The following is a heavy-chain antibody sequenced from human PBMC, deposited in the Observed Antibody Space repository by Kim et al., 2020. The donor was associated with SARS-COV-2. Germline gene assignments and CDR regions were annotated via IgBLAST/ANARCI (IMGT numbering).Heavy chain of an antibody. CDR2: IYYSGST. J-gene: IGHJ5*02. CDR1: GGSISSYY. V-gene: IGHV4-59*08. Sequence: SETLSLTCTVSGGSISSYYWSWIRQPPGKGLEWIGYIYYSGSTNYNPSLKSRVTISVDTSKNQFSLKLSSVTAADTAVYYCARHVYRWYNWFDPWGQGTLVTVSS. CDR3: ARHVYRWYNWFDP. D-gene: IGHD6-13*01.